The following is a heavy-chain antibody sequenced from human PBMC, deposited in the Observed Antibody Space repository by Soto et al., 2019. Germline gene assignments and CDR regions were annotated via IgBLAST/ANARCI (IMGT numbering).Heavy chain of an antibody. CDR1: GYTFTGYY. J-gene: IGHJ4*02. CDR2: INPNSGGT. D-gene: IGHD4-17*01. CDR3: ARATVKKPYYFDY. V-gene: IGHV1-2*04. Sequence: ASVKVSCKASGYTFTGYYMHWVRQAPGQGLEWMGWINPNSGGTNYAHKFQGWVTMTRDTSISTAYMELSRLRSDDTAVYYCARATVKKPYYFDYWGQGTLVTVSS.